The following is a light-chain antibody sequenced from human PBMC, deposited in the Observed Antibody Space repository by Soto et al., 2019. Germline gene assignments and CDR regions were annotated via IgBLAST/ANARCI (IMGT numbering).Light chain of an antibody. V-gene: IGLV2-14*01. J-gene: IGLJ1*01. CDR3: SSYTGSSTDV. Sequence: SVLPQPASVSGSPGQSITISCTGTSSDVGAYNYVSWYQQYPGKAPKLTIYDVSNRPSGVSNRFSGSKSGNTASLTISGLQAEDEADYYCSSYTGSSTDVFGTGTKVTVL. CDR2: DVS. CDR1: SSDVGAYNY.